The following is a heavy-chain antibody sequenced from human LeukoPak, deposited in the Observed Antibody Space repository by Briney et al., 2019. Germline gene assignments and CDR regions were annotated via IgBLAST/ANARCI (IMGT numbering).Heavy chain of an antibody. Sequence: KPGGSLRLSCAASGFTFSSYSMNWVRQAPGKGLEWVSSISSSSSYVYYADSVKGRFTISRDNAKNSLYLQMNSLRAEDTAVYYCARLTSSGGYEEAGDNLDYWGQGTLVTVSS. V-gene: IGHV3-21*01. CDR1: GFTFSSYS. CDR3: ARLTSSGGYEEAGDNLDY. J-gene: IGHJ4*02. D-gene: IGHD6-19*01. CDR2: ISSSSSYV.